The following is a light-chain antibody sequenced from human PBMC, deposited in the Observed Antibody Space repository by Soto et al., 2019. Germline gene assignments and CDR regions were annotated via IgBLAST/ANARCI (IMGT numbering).Light chain of an antibody. J-gene: IGLJ1*01. V-gene: IGLV2-23*02. CDR1: SSDVGSYNL. Sequence: QSALTQPASVSGSPGQSITISCTGTSSDVGSYNLVSWYQHHPGKAPKLIIYVVGKRPSGVSSRFSGSKSGNTASLTISGLQAEDEADYYCCSYAGSGTPYVFGTGTKVTVL. CDR3: CSYAGSGTPYV. CDR2: VVG.